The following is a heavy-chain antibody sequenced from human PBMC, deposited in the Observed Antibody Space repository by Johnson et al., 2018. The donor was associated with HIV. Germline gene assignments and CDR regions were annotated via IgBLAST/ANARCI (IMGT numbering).Heavy chain of an antibody. D-gene: IGHD3-3*01. V-gene: IGHV3-13*01. J-gene: IGHJ3*02. CDR1: GFTFSSYD. Sequence: VQLVESGGGLVQPGGSLRLSCAASGFTFSSYDMHWVRQATGKGLEWVSAIGTAGDTYYPGSVKGRFTISRENAKHSLYLQMISLRAGDTAVYYCARGISQPYYNFWSGYHYPDAFDIWGQGTMVTVSS. CDR2: IGTAGDT. CDR3: ARGISQPYYNFWSGYHYPDAFDI.